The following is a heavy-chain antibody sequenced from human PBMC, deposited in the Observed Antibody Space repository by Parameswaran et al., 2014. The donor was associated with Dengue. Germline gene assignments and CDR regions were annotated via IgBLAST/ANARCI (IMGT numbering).Heavy chain of an antibody. CDR2: ISGSGGST. Sequence: GESLKISCAASGFTFSSYAMSWVRQAPGKGLEWVSAISGSGGSTYYADSVKGRFTISRDNSKNTLYLQMNSLRAEDTAVYYCAKAMGPNDYWGQGTLVTVSS. CDR3: AKAMGPNDY. CDR1: GFTFSSYA. J-gene: IGHJ4*02. V-gene: IGHV3-23*01. D-gene: IGHD2-8*01.